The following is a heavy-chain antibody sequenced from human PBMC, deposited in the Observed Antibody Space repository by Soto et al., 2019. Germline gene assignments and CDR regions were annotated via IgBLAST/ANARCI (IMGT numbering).Heavy chain of an antibody. J-gene: IGHJ6*03. Sequence: ASVKVSCKASGYSFTGCYMHWVRQAPGQGLEWMGWINPNSGGTNYAQKFQGWVTMTRDTSISTAYMELSRLRSDDTAVYYCARDGYCSSTSCLSAYYYMDVWGKGTTVTVSS. CDR2: INPNSGGT. D-gene: IGHD2-2*01. V-gene: IGHV1-2*04. CDR1: GYSFTGCY. CDR3: ARDGYCSSTSCLSAYYYMDV.